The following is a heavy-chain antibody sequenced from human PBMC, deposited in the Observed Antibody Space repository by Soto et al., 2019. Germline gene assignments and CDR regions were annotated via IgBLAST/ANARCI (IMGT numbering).Heavy chain of an antibody. Sequence: QVQLVESGGGVVQPGRSLRLSCAASGFTFSSYGMHWVRQAPGKGLEWVAVISYDGSNKYYTDSVKGRFTISRDNSKNALSLQMNSLRAEDTAVYYCAKDKGGVRANYYYYGMDVWGQGPTVTVSS. CDR1: GFTFSSYG. J-gene: IGHJ6*02. D-gene: IGHD3-10*01. CDR3: AKDKGGVRANYYYYGMDV. V-gene: IGHV3-30*18. CDR2: ISYDGSNK.